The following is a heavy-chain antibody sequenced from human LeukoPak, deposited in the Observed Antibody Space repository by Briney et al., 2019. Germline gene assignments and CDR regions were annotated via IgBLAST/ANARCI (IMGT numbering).Heavy chain of an antibody. CDR3: ARVRVHYDILTDAFDI. V-gene: IGHV4-31*03. D-gene: IGHD3-9*01. J-gene: IGHJ3*02. CDR2: IYYSGST. CDR1: GGSISSGVYY. Sequence: PSETLSLTCTVSGGSISSGVYYWSWIRQHPGKGLEWIGYIYYSGSTYYNPSLKSRVTISVDTSKNQFSLKLSSVTAADTAVYYCARVRVHYDILTDAFDIWGQGTMVTVSS.